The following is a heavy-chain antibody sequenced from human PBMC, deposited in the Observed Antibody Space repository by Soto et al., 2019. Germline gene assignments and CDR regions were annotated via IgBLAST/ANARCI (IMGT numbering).Heavy chain of an antibody. CDR2: ISSSGSTI. J-gene: IGHJ6*03. CDR1: GFTFSDYY. Sequence: GGSLRLSCAASGFTFSDYYMSWIRQAPGKGLEWVSYISSSGSTIYYADSVKGRFTISRDNAKNSLYLQMNSLRAEDTAVYYCASPLPTGTTGSYYMDVWGKGTTVTVSS. CDR3: ASPLPTGTTGSYYMDV. V-gene: IGHV3-11*01. D-gene: IGHD1-1*01.